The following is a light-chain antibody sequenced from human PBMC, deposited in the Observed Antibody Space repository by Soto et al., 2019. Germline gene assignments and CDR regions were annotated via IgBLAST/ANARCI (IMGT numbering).Light chain of an antibody. J-gene: IGKJ1*01. CDR1: QSISSY. Sequence: QMTQSPSSLSESVGDRVTITCRASQSISSYLNWYQQKPGKAPKLLIYAASSLQSGVPSRFSGSGSGTDVTLTISSLQPEDFATYYCQQSYSTPRTFGQGTKVEIK. V-gene: IGKV1-39*01. CDR2: AAS. CDR3: QQSYSTPRT.